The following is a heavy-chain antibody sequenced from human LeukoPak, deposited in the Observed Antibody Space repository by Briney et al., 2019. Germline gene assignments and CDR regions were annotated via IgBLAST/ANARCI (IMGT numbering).Heavy chain of an antibody. CDR2: IYYSGST. CDR1: GGSISSYY. J-gene: IGHJ4*02. V-gene: IGHV4-59*12. CDR3: AIDTRGYSGYDYDY. Sequence: SETLSLTCTVSGGSISSYYWSWIRQPPGKGLEWIGYIYYSGSTNYNPSLKSRVTISVDTSKNQFSLKLSSVTAADTAVYYCAIDTRGYSGYDYDYWGQGTLVTVSS. D-gene: IGHD5-12*01.